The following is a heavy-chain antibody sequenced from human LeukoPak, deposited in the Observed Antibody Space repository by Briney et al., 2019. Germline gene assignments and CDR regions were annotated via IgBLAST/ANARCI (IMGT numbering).Heavy chain of an antibody. Sequence: GGSLRLSCAASGFTFSSYAMSWVRQAPGKGLEWVSVIYSGGSTYYADSVKGRFTISRDNSKNTLYLQMNSLRAEDTAVYYCARSRLGYFDYWGQGTLVTVSS. CDR2: IYSGGST. V-gene: IGHV3-66*01. D-gene: IGHD6-19*01. CDR1: GFTFSSYA. J-gene: IGHJ4*02. CDR3: ARSRLGYFDY.